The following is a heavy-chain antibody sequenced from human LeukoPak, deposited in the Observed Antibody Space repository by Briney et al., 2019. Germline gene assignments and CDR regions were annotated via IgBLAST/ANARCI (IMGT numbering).Heavy chain of an antibody. J-gene: IGHJ4*02. D-gene: IGHD4-17*01. CDR3: AKDSEYGDPGLFFDN. Sequence: DPGRSLRLSCAASGFPFDDYAMHWVRQVPGKGLEWVSGISWNSGRIGYADSVKGRFTISRDNAKNSLFLEMNSLRAEDTALYYCAKDSEYGDPGLFFDNWGQGTLVIVSS. V-gene: IGHV3-9*01. CDR2: ISWNSGRI. CDR1: GFPFDDYA.